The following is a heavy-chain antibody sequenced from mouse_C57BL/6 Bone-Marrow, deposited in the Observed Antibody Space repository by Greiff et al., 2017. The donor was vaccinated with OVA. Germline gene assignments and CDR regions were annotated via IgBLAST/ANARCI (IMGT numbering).Heavy chain of an antibody. Sequence: EVQRVESGGGLVQPGGSLKLSCAASGFTFSDYGMAWVRQAPRKGPEWVAFISNLAYSIYYADTVTGRFTISRENAKNTLYLEMSSLRSEDTAMYYCARRGFGGPTTVVAHWYFDVWGTGTTVTVSS. CDR2: ISNLAYSI. D-gene: IGHD1-1*01. V-gene: IGHV5-15*01. CDR1: GFTFSDYG. CDR3: ARRGFGGPTTVVAHWYFDV. J-gene: IGHJ1*03.